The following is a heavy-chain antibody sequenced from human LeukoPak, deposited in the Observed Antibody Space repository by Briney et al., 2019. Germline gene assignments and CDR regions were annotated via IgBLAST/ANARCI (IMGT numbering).Heavy chain of an antibody. V-gene: IGHV1-69*04. CDR3: ARGLDYYDSSGYYGEEPN. Sequence: ASVKVSCKASGGTFSSYAISWVRQAPGQGLEWMGRIIPILGIANYAQKFQGRVTITADKSTSTAYMELSSLRSEDTAVYYCARGLDYYDSSGYYGEEPNWGQGTLVTVSS. CDR2: IIPILGIA. CDR1: GGTFSSYA. J-gene: IGHJ4*02. D-gene: IGHD3-22*01.